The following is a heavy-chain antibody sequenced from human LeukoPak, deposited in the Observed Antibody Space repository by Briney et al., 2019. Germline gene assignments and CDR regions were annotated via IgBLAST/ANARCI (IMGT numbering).Heavy chain of an antibody. J-gene: IGHJ5*02. D-gene: IGHD6-19*01. V-gene: IGHV3-23*01. CDR1: GLHFSGTA. Sequence: GGSLRLSCAASGLHFSGTAMSWVRQAPGKGLEWASAISHDGMNAYYADSVKGRFTISRDNSKKTVSLEMSSLTAADTGVYYCAKDGAQYSSGPECDPRGQGALVTVSP. CDR3: AKDGAQYSSGPECDP. CDR2: ISHDGMNA.